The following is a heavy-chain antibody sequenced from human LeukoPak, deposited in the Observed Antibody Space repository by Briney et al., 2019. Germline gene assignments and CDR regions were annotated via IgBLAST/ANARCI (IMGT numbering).Heavy chain of an antibody. V-gene: IGHV3-33*01. J-gene: IGHJ4*02. D-gene: IGHD6-19*01. CDR2: IWYDGSNK. CDR1: GFTFSSYG. Sequence: PGRSLRLSCAASGFTFSSYGMHWVRQAPGKGLEWVAVIWYDGSNKYYADSVKGRFTISRDNSKNTLYLQMNSLRAEDTAVYYCAREGQWLVRHYLDYWGQGTLVTVSS. CDR3: AREGQWLVRHYLDY.